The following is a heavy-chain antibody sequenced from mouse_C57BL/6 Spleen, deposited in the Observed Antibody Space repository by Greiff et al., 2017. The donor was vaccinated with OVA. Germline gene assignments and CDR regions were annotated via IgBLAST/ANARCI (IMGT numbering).Heavy chain of an antibody. CDR1: GYSITSGYY. CDR2: ISYDGSN. CDR3: ALLLRDYFDY. Sequence: VQLQQSGPGLVKPSQSLSLTCSVTGYSITSGYYWNWIRQFPGNKLEWMGYISYDGSNNYNPSLKNRISITRDTSKNQFFLKLNSVTTEDTATYYCALLLRDYFDYWGQGTTLTVSS. D-gene: IGHD1-1*01. V-gene: IGHV3-6*01. J-gene: IGHJ2*01.